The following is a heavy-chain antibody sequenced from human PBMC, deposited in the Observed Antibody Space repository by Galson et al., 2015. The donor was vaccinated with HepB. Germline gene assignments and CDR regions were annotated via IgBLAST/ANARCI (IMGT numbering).Heavy chain of an antibody. J-gene: IGHJ4*02. D-gene: IGHD2-2*01. CDR3: AKSPYQLLLKGPFDY. CDR2: ISGSGGST. Sequence: SLRLSCAASGFTFSSYAMSWVRQAPGKGLEWVSAISGSGGSTYYADSVKGRFTISRDNSKNTLYLQMNSLRAEDTAVYYCAKSPYQLLLKGPFDYWGQGTLVTVSS. CDR1: GFTFSSYA. V-gene: IGHV3-23*01.